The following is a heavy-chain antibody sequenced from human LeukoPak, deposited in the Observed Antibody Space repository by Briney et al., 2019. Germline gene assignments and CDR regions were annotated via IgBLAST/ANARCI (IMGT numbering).Heavy chain of an antibody. D-gene: IGHD3-3*01. J-gene: IGHJ5*02. Sequence: PSETLSLTCTVSGGSISSGSYYWSWIRQPAGKGLEWIGRIYTSGSTNYNPSLKSRVTISVDTSKNQFSLKLSSVTAADTAVYYCARLYYDFWSPQDWFDPWGQGPMVTVSS. V-gene: IGHV4-61*02. CDR3: ARLYYDFWSPQDWFDP. CDR2: IYTSGST. CDR1: GGSISSGSYY.